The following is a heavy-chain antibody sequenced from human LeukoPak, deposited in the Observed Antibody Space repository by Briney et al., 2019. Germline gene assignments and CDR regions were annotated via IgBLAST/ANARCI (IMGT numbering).Heavy chain of an antibody. D-gene: IGHD3-3*01. CDR3: ARAKSRYDFWSGYSGVHWFDP. V-gene: IGHV3-11*01. J-gene: IGHJ5*02. CDR2: ISSSGSTI. Sequence: PGGSLRLSCAASGFTFSDYYMSWIRQAPGKGLEWVSYISSSGSTIYYADSVKGRFTISRDNAKNSLYLQMNSLRAEDTAVYYCARAKSRYDFWSGYSGVHWFDPWGQGTLVTVSS. CDR1: GFTFSDYY.